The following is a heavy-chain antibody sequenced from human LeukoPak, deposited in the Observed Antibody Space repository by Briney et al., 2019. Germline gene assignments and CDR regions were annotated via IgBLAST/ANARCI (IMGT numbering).Heavy chain of an antibody. J-gene: IGHJ6*03. CDR1: GFTFSTYG. Sequence: PGGSLRLSCAASGFTFSTYGMHWVRRAPGKGLEWVAFIQYDGSNKNYADSVKGRFTISRDNSKNTLYLQMNSLRAEDTAVYYCAKDGAIFGVVRYYSYYYMDVWGKGTTVTVSS. CDR2: IQYDGSNK. V-gene: IGHV3-30*02. D-gene: IGHD3-3*01. CDR3: AKDGAIFGVVRYYSYYYMDV.